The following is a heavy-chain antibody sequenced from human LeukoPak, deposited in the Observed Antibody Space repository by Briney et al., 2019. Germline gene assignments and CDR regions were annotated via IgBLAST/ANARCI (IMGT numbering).Heavy chain of an antibody. J-gene: IGHJ5*02. V-gene: IGHV3-23*01. CDR2: ISGSGGST. CDR3: AKDLKYYDSSGYYYL. Sequence: GASLRLSCAASGFTFSSYAMSWVRQAPGKGLEWVSAISGSGGSTYYADSVKGRFTISRDNSKNTLYLQMNSLRAEDTAVYYCAKDLKYYDSSGYYYLWGQGTLVTVSS. D-gene: IGHD3-22*01. CDR1: GFTFSSYA.